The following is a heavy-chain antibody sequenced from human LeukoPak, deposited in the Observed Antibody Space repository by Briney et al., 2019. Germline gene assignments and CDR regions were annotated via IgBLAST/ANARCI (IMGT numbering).Heavy chain of an antibody. CDR3: ARAFTFGSGTYYNDY. CDR2: ISSDGGSS. V-gene: IGHV3-64*01. D-gene: IGHD3-10*01. CDR1: GFTFSSYS. Sequence: GGSLRLSCAASGFTFSSYSMNWVRQAPGRGLEYVSAISSDGGSSFYANSVKGRFTISRDNSKNTLFLQMGSLRAEDMAVCYCARAFTFGSGTYYNDYWGQGTLVTVSS. J-gene: IGHJ4*02.